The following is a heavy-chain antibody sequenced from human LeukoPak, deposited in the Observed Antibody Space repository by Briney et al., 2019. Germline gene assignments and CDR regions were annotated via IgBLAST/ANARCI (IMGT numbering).Heavy chain of an antibody. D-gene: IGHD4-11*01. CDR2: ISWNSGSI. CDR3: ARSPRGGSNYYFDY. Sequence: QTGGSLRLSCAASGFTFDDYAMHWVRQAPGKGLEWVSGISWNSGSIGYADSVKGRFTISRDNAKNSLYLQMNSLRAEDTAVYYCARSPRGGSNYYFDYWGQGTLVTVSS. V-gene: IGHV3-9*01. J-gene: IGHJ4*02. CDR1: GFTFDDYA.